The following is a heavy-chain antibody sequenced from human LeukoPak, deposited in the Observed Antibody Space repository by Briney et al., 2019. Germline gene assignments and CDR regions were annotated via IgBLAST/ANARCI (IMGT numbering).Heavy chain of an antibody. Sequence: GGSLRLSCAASGFTFSSYEMSWVRQAPGKGLEWVSYISSSGSTIYYADSVKGRFTISRENAKNSLYLQMNGLRAEDTAVYYCARESPYYDDSSPHPDAFDIWGQGTMVTVSS. CDR2: ISSSGSTI. D-gene: IGHD3-22*01. V-gene: IGHV3-48*03. CDR1: GFTFSSYE. J-gene: IGHJ3*02. CDR3: ARESPYYDDSSPHPDAFDI.